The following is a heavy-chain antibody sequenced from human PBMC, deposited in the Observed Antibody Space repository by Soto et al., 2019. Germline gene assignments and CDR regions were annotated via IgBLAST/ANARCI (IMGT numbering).Heavy chain of an antibody. CDR3: AKLPFIAAAGTGAYNWFDP. J-gene: IGHJ5*02. Sequence: PGGSLRLSCAASGFTFSSYAMSWVRQAPGKGLEWVSAISGSGGSTYYADSVKGRFTISRDNSKNTLYLQMNSLRAEDTAVYYCAKLPFIAAAGTGAYNWFDPWGQGTLVTVSS. D-gene: IGHD6-13*01. CDR1: GFTFSSYA. CDR2: ISGSGGST. V-gene: IGHV3-23*01.